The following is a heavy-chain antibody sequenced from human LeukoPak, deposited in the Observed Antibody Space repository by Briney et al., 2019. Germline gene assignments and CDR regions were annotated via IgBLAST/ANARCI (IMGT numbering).Heavy chain of an antibody. CDR2: FSGSGGST. V-gene: IGHV3-23*01. J-gene: IGHJ4*02. CDR3: ATSGLSRFGF. Sequence: GGSLRLSWAASGLSFSNYAMSWVRQAPGKGLEWVSAFSGSGGSTYYADSVKGRFTISRDNSKNTLYLQMNSLRAEDTAVYYCATSGLSRFGFWGQGTLVTVSS. CDR1: GLSFSNYA. D-gene: IGHD2/OR15-2a*01.